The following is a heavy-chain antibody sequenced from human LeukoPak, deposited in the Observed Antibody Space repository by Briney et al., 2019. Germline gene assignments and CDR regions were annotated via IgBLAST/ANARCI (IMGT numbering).Heavy chain of an antibody. Sequence: PSETQSLICTVSGGSISSSIYYWGWIRQPPGKGLEWIGSIHYSGSTHYNPSLKSRVTISVDTSKSQFSLQLSSVTAADTAVYYCASLSGYSYGYGAYWGQGTLVTVSS. J-gene: IGHJ4*02. CDR1: GGSISSSIYY. D-gene: IGHD5-18*01. CDR2: IHYSGST. CDR3: ASLSGYSYGYGAY. V-gene: IGHV4-39*01.